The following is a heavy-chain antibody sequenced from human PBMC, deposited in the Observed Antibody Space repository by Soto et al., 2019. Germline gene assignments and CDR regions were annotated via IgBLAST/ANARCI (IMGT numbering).Heavy chain of an antibody. Sequence: GGSLRLSCAASGFTFSSYAMHWVRQAPGKGLEWVAVISYDGSNKYYADSVKGRFTISRENSKNTLYLQMNSLRAEDTAVYYCASPNYYGSGSYYLSTFDYWGQGTLVTVSS. CDR1: GFTFSSYA. CDR2: ISYDGSNK. J-gene: IGHJ4*02. CDR3: ASPNYYGSGSYYLSTFDY. V-gene: IGHV3-30-3*01. D-gene: IGHD3-10*01.